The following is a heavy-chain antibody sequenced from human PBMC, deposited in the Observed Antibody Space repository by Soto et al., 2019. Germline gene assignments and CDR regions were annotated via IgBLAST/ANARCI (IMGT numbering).Heavy chain of an antibody. CDR1: GGTFSPYT. J-gene: IGHJ4*02. Sequence: QVQLVQSGAEVKKPGSSVKVSCKASGGTFSPYTINCLRQAPGQGLEWMGRIIPFHGVTNYAQKFQARVTITADKSTSTAYMELSGLRFEDTAMYYCTRDWEITVSTWSFGGFWGRGTLVTVSS. D-gene: IGHD3-10*01. CDR3: TRDWEITVSTWSFGGF. V-gene: IGHV1-69*08. CDR2: IIPFHGVT.